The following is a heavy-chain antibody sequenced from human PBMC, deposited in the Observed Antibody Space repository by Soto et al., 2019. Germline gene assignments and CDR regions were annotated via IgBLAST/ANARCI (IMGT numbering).Heavy chain of an antibody. CDR2: IYYSGST. CDR3: ARHRYAENWFDP. J-gene: IGHJ5*02. CDR1: GGSISSYY. V-gene: IGHV4-59*08. Sequence: PSETLSLTCTVSGGSISSYYWSWIRQPPGKGQEWIGYIYYSGSTNYNPSLKSRVTLSVDTSKNQFSLKLSSVTAAYTDVYYCARHRYAENWFDPWGQGNLVTVSS. D-gene: IGHD2-2*01.